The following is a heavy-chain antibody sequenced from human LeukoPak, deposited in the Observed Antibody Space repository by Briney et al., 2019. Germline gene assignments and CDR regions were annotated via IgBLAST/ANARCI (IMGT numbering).Heavy chain of an antibody. V-gene: IGHV1-69*04. CDR3: ATENGNVTMVTNFAY. D-gene: IGHD4-17*01. Sequence: ASVKVSCKASGGTFSSSPITWVRQAPGQGLEWLGRIIPMLAIANYAPKFQGRVTITADKSTTIAYMDLNSLRSEDTAVYYCATENGNVTMVTNFAYWGQGTLVTVSS. J-gene: IGHJ4*02. CDR2: IIPMLAIA. CDR1: GGTFSSSP.